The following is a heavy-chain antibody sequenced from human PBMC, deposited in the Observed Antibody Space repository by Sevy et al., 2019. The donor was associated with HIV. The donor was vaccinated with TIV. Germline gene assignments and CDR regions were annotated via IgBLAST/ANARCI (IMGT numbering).Heavy chain of an antibody. V-gene: IGHV3-64*02. CDR2: ISSNGGST. CDR1: VFTFSSYA. D-gene: IGHD1-26*01. J-gene: IGHJ5*02. Sequence: GGSLRLSCAASVFTFSSYAMHWVRQAPGKGLEYVSAISSNGGSTYYADSVKGRFTISRDNSKNTLYLQMGSLRAEDMAVYYCARGRSKWELPWFDPWGQGTLVTVSS. CDR3: ARGRSKWELPWFDP.